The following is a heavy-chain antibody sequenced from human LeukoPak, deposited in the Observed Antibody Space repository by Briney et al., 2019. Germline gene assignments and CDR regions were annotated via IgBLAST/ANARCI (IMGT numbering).Heavy chain of an antibody. J-gene: IGHJ6*03. CDR3: ARRYYYYYYMDV. V-gene: IGHV4-38-2*02. CDR2: IYHSGST. Sequence: SETLSLTCTVSGYSISSGYYWGWIRQPPGKGLEWIGSIYHSGSTYYNPSLKSRVTISVDTPKNQFSLELSSVTAADTAVYYCARRYYYYYYMDVWGKGTTVTISS. CDR1: GYSISSGYY.